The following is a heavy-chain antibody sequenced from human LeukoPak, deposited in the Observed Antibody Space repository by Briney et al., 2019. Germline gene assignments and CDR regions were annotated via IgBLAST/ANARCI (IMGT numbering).Heavy chain of an antibody. CDR2: IRYDGSNK. Sequence: GGSLRLSCAASGFIFSNYGMHWVRQAPGKGLEWVAFIRYDGSNKYYADSVKGRLTISRDNSKNTVYVQMNSLRAEDTAVHYCAKGRGSFISSYYYMDVWGKGTTVTISS. J-gene: IGHJ6*03. D-gene: IGHD3-10*01. V-gene: IGHV3-30*02. CDR3: AKGRGSFISSYYYMDV. CDR1: GFIFSNYG.